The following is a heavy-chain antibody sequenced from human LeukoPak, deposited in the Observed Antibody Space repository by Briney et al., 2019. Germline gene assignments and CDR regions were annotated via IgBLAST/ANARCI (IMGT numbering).Heavy chain of an antibody. Sequence: SETLSLTCTVSGGSISSYYWSWIRQPPGKGLEWIGYIYYGGSTNYNPSLKSRVTISVDTSKNQFSLKLSSVTAADTAVYYCARDRYDSSGYYSDYWGQGTLVTVSS. J-gene: IGHJ4*02. V-gene: IGHV4-59*01. CDR2: IYYGGST. CDR3: ARDRYDSSGYYSDY. CDR1: GGSISSYY. D-gene: IGHD3-22*01.